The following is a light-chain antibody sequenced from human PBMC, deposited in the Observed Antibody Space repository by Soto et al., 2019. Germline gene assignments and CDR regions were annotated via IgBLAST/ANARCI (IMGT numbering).Light chain of an antibody. Sequence: SALTQPASVCGSPGQPITISCTGASSDVGRYNYVSWYQLHPVKAPKLIIYEVSNRPSGVSNRFSGSKSGNTASLTISGLPAEDQADYYWNSYTSTTAYDFRGGT. J-gene: IGLJ2*01. CDR2: EVS. CDR3: NSYTSTTAYD. CDR1: SSDVGRYNY. V-gene: IGLV2-14*01.